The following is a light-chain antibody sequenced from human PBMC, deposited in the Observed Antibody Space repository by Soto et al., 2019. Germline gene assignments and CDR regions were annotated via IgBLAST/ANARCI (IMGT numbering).Light chain of an antibody. Sequence: QSALTQPASVSGSPGQSITISCTGTSSDVGDYNYVSWYQQHPGKAPKLMIYEVSHRPSGISNRFSAYKSGNTASLTISGLQAEDAADYYCSSYTSSTILFGGGTKVTVL. CDR1: SSDVGDYNY. J-gene: IGLJ2*01. CDR2: EVS. CDR3: SSYTSSTIL. V-gene: IGLV2-14*01.